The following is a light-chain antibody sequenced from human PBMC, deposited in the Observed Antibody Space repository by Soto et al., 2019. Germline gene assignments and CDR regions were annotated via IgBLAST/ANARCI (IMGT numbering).Light chain of an antibody. Sequence: QSVLTQPASVSGSPGQSITISCTGTSSDVGGYKYVSWYQQHPGKAPKHMIFEVNSRPSGVSNRFSGSKSGNTASLTISGLRAEDEADYCCSSFSSSSTPYVFGTGTKVTVL. J-gene: IGLJ1*01. V-gene: IGLV2-14*01. CDR3: SSFSSSSTPYV. CDR2: EVN. CDR1: SSDVGGYKY.